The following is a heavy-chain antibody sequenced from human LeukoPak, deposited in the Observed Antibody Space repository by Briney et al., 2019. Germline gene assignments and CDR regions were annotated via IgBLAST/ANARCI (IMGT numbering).Heavy chain of an antibody. CDR3: ARGRHIAVAPWIHY. CDR2: ISSSGSTI. CDR1: GFTFSDYY. Sequence: GGSLRLSCAASGFTFSDYYMSWVRQAPGKGVERVSYISSSGSTIYYADSVKGGFTISRDNAKKSLYMQMNRQRAEDTAVYYCARGRHIAVAPWIHYWRQGTLLTVSS. J-gene: IGHJ4*02. V-gene: IGHV3-11*04. D-gene: IGHD6-19*01.